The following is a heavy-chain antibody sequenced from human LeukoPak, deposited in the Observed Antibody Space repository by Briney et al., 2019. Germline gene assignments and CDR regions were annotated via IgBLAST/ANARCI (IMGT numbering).Heavy chain of an antibody. J-gene: IGHJ6*03. CDR3: ARAGRWLQFYYYYMDV. D-gene: IGHD5-24*01. CDR1: GYTFTSYY. CDR2: INPSGGST. V-gene: IGHV1-46*01. Sequence: ASVKVSCKASGYTFTSYYMHWVRQAPGQGLEWMGIINPSGGSTSYAQKFQGRVTITRDMSTSTVYMELSSLRSEDTAVYYCARAGRWLQFYYYYMDVWGKGTTVTVSS.